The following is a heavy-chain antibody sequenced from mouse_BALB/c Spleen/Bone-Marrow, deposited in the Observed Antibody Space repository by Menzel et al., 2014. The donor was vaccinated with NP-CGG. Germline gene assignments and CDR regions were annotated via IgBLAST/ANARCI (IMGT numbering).Heavy chain of an antibody. J-gene: IGHJ4*01. D-gene: IGHD2-10*02. Sequence: EVKLVESGGGLVQPGGSLNLSCAASGFDFSRYWMSWARQAPGKGQEWIGEINPGSSTINYTPSLKDKFIISRDNAKNTLYLQMSKVGSEDTALYYCARLAVWGAMDYWGQGTSVTVSS. V-gene: IGHV4-2*02. CDR2: INPGSSTI. CDR1: GFDFSRYW. CDR3: ARLAVWGAMDY.